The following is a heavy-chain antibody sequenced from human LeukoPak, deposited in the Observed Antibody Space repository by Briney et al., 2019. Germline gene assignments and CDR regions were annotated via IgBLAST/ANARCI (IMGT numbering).Heavy chain of an antibody. CDR1: GGSINNNNYY. CDR3: ARASYDILTGYHLWYFDY. Sequence: PSQTLSLTCTVSGGSINNNNYYWSWIRQHPGQGLEWIGYIHYSGRTFYNPSLKSRLTISVDTSNNQFSLKLTSVTAADTAVYYCARASYDILTGYHLWYFDYWGQGTLVTVSS. D-gene: IGHD3-9*01. V-gene: IGHV4-31*03. CDR2: IHYSGRT. J-gene: IGHJ4*02.